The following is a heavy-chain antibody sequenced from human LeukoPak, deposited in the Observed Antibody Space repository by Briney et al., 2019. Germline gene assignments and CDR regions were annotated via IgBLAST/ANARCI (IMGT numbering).Heavy chain of an antibody. CDR1: GGSISSYY. Sequence: SETLSLTCTVSGGSISSYYWSWIRQPPGKGLEWMGYIYYSGSTNYKPSLKSRVTISVDTSKNQFSLKLSSVTAADTAVYYCARRYDFWSLIPAIDVGAKGTTLTV. CDR2: IYYSGST. CDR3: ARRYDFWSLIPAIDV. J-gene: IGHJ6*04. D-gene: IGHD3-3*01. V-gene: IGHV4-59*01.